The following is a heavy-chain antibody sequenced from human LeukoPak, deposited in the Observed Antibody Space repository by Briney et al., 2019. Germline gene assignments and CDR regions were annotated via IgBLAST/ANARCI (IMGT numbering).Heavy chain of an antibody. CDR1: GGSISGYY. Sequence: SGTLSLTCTVSGGSISGYYWSWIRQPPGKGLEWIGEINHSGSTNYNPSLKSRVTISVDTSKNQFSLKLSSVTAADTAVYYCARIMGRVIRGVIITLPSHMDVWGKGTTVTVSS. CDR3: ARIMGRVIRGVIITLPSHMDV. CDR2: INHSGST. D-gene: IGHD3-10*01. V-gene: IGHV4-34*01. J-gene: IGHJ6*03.